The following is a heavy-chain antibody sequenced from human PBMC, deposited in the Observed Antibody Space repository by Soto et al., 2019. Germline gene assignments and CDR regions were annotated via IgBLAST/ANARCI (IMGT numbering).Heavy chain of an antibody. J-gene: IGHJ4*02. CDR2: ISHHGIRT. CDR1: RFTFSDYG. V-gene: IGHV3-30*18. Sequence: PGGSLRLSCAAARFTFSDYGMHWVRQAPGKGLQWLATISHHGIRTHYADSVKGRFTISRDNSKNTLYLQMNSLRAEDTAVYYCAKEGKDIVLMVYADRGVLDYWGQGTLVTVSS. CDR3: AKEGKDIVLMVYADRGVLDY. D-gene: IGHD2-8*01.